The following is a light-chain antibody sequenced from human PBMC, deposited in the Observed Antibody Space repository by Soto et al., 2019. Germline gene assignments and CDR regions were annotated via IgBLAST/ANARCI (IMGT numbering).Light chain of an antibody. CDR1: QSVRNN. CDR2: GAS. Sequence: EVVMTQSPVTLSVSPGERATLSCRASQSVRNNLAWYQKKPGQTPRLLIYGASTRATGVPARFSGTGSGTEFTLTISSLQSEDFAVYYCHQYNDWPLTFGGGTKVEIK. J-gene: IGKJ4*01. V-gene: IGKV3-15*01. CDR3: HQYNDWPLT.